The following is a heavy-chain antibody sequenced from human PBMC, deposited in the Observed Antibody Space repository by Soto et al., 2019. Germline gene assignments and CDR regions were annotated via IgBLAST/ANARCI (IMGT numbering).Heavy chain of an antibody. J-gene: IGHJ6*03. Sequence: PSETLSLTCTVSGGSISSYYWSWIRQPPGKGLEWIGYIYYSGSTNYNPSLKSRVTISVDTSKNQFSLKLSSVTAADTAVYYCARDSGYRYYYYMDVWGKGTTVTVSS. D-gene: IGHD3-16*02. V-gene: IGHV4-59*01. CDR1: GGSISSYY. CDR2: IYYSGST. CDR3: ARDSGYRYYYYMDV.